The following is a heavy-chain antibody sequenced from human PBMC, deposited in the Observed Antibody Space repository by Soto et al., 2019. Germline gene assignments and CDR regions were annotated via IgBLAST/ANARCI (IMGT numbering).Heavy chain of an antibody. V-gene: IGHV4-31*03. CDR3: ERALGSSPLSF. D-gene: IGHD3-10*01. J-gene: IGHJ4*02. CDR1: GDSVTSNSYY. CDR2: IYYSGIT. Sequence: PSETLSLTCTVSGDSVTSNSYYWSWIRHHPGKGLEWIGYIYYSGITQYNPSLKSRVTMSVDMSKNQFSLRLSSVTAADTAVYYCERALGSSPLSFWGQGTLVTVS.